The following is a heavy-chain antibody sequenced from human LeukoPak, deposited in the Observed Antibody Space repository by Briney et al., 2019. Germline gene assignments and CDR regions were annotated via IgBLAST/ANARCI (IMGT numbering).Heavy chain of an antibody. D-gene: IGHD6-19*01. V-gene: IGHV1-46*01. CDR2: INPSGGST. Sequence: VASVKVSCKASGYTFTSYYMHWVRQAPGQGLEWMGIINPSGGSTSYAQKFQGRVTMTRDTSTSTVYMELSSLRSEDTAVYYCARVRSESWLVPQAFDIWGQGTMVTVSS. CDR3: ARVRSESWLVPQAFDI. J-gene: IGHJ3*02. CDR1: GYTFTSYY.